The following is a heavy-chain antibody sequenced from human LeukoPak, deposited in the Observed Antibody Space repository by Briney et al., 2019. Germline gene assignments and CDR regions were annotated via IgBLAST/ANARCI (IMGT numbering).Heavy chain of an antibody. CDR2: IYYSGST. Sequence: PSETLSLTCTVSGGSISSGGYYWSWIRQPPGKGLEWIGYIYYSGSTNYNPSLKSRVTISVDTSKNQFSLKLSSVTAADTAVYYCARDRREWTYYFDYWGQGTLVTVSS. J-gene: IGHJ4*02. V-gene: IGHV4-61*08. CDR3: ARDRREWTYYFDY. CDR1: GGSISSGGYY. D-gene: IGHD3-3*01.